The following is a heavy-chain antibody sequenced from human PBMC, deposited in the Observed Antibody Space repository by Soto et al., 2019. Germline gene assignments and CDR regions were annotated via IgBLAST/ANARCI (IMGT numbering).Heavy chain of an antibody. Sequence: QVQLVQSGAEVKKPGSSVKVSCKASGGTFSSYAISWVRQAPGQGLEWMGRIIPIFGTANYAQKFQGRVTITADESTSTAYMELSSLRSEDTAVYYCAREPYCSGGSCYSWFDPWGQGTLVTVSS. D-gene: IGHD2-15*01. CDR2: IIPIFGTA. J-gene: IGHJ5*02. CDR3: AREPYCSGGSCYSWFDP. V-gene: IGHV1-69*01. CDR1: GGTFSSYA.